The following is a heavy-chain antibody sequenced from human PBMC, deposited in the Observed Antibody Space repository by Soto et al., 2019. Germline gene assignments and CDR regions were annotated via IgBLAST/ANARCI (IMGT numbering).Heavy chain of an antibody. J-gene: IGHJ4*02. CDR1: GFTFSSYA. Sequence: EVQLLESGGGLVQPGGSLRLSCAASGFTFSSYAMRWVRQAPVKGLEWVSAISGSGGSTYYADSVKGRFTISRDKSKNTLYLQMNSVRAEDTAVYDCARRGSGSDYAWWGQGTLVTVSS. D-gene: IGHD1-26*01. CDR3: ARRGSGSDYAW. V-gene: IGHV3-23*01. CDR2: ISGSGGST.